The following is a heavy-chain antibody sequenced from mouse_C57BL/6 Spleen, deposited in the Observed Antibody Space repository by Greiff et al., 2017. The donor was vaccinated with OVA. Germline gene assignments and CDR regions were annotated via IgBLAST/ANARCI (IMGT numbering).Heavy chain of an antibody. D-gene: IGHD2-4*01. J-gene: IGHJ3*01. V-gene: IGHV1-54*01. CDR1: GYAFTNYL. Sequence: QVQLQQSGAELVRPGTSVKVSCKASGYAFTNYLIEWVKQRPGQGLEWIGVINPGSGGTNYNEKFKGKATLTADKSSSTAYMQLSSLTSEDSAVYFCARDDYDGAWFAYWGQGTLVTVPA. CDR2: INPGSGGT. CDR3: ARDDYDGAWFAY.